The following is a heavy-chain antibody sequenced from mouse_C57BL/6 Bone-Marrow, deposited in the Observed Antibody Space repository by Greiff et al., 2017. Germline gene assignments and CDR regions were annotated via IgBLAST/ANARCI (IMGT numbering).Heavy chain of an antibody. Sequence: VQLQQSGAELVRPGASVTLSCKASGYTFTDYEMHWVKQTPVHGLEWIGAIDPETGGTAYNQKFKGKAILTADKSSSTAYMELRSLTSEDSAVYYCTRETEIYYGSSYDYFDYWGQGTTLTVSS. CDR1: GYTFTDYE. D-gene: IGHD1-1*01. V-gene: IGHV1-15*01. CDR2: IDPETGGT. CDR3: TRETEIYYGSSYDYFDY. J-gene: IGHJ2*01.